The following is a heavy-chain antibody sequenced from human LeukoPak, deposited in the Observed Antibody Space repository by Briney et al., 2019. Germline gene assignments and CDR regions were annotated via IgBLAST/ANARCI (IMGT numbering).Heavy chain of an antibody. V-gene: IGHV5-51*01. D-gene: IGHD5-18*01. Sequence: GGSLKISFKGSGYRFTSYWIGWVRQMPGKGLAWMGSIYPGDSDTRYSPSFQGQVIISADKSISTAYLQWSSLKASDTAMYYCARIQLWSYYFDYWGQGTLVTVSS. CDR1: GYRFTSYW. CDR2: IYPGDSDT. J-gene: IGHJ4*02. CDR3: ARIQLWSYYFDY.